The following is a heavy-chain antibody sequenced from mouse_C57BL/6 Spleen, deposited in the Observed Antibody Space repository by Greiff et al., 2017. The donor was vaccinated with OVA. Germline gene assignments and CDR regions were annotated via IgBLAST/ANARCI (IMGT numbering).Heavy chain of an antibody. CDR1: GFTFSDYG. D-gene: IGHD1-2*01. CDR3: ARGRPNYALDY. V-gene: IGHV5-17*01. J-gene: IGHJ4*01. CDR2: ISSGSSTI. Sequence: EVQLQESGGGLVKPGGSLKLSCAASGFTFSDYGMHWVRQAPEKGLEWVAYISSGSSTIYYADTVKGRFTISRDNAKNTLFLQMTSLRSEDTAMYYCARGRPNYALDYWGQGTSVTVSS.